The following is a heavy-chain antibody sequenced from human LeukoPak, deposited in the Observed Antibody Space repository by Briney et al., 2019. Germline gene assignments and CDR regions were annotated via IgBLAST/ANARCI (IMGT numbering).Heavy chain of an antibody. D-gene: IGHD6-13*01. Sequence: TSETLSLTCSVSGGSINNYYWSWIRQPPGKELEWIGYIHYSGSTNYNPSLKSRVTISVDTSKNQFSLKLSSVTAADTAVYYCARQKQLVLWGQGTLVTVSS. CDR3: ARQKQLVL. CDR1: GGSINNYY. J-gene: IGHJ5*02. CDR2: IHYSGST. V-gene: IGHV4-59*08.